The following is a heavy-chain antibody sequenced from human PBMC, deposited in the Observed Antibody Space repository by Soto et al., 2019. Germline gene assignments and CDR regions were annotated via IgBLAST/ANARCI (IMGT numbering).Heavy chain of an antibody. V-gene: IGHV4-31*03. CDR2: IYYSGST. D-gene: IGHD6-13*01. CDR1: GGSISSGGHY. J-gene: IGHJ5*02. Sequence: SETLSLTCTVSGGSISSGGHYWSWIRQHPGKGLEWIGYIYYSGSTYYNPSLKSRVTISVDTSKNQFSLKLSSVTAADTAVYYCARVPTLAAAGTGTNWFDPWGQGTLVTVSS. CDR3: ARVPTLAAAGTGTNWFDP.